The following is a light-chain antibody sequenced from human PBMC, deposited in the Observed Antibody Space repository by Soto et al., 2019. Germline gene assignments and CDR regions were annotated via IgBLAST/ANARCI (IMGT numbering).Light chain of an antibody. J-gene: IGLJ1*01. Sequence: QSALIQPPSVSGSPGQSVTISCTGTSSDVGSYDYVSWYQQHPGTVPKPMIYNVNTRLSGVPDRFSGSKSGNTASMTISGLQAEDEADYYCCSYTSSATPYVFGTGTKVTVL. CDR3: CSYTSSATPYV. V-gene: IGLV2-11*01. CDR1: SSDVGSYDY. CDR2: NVN.